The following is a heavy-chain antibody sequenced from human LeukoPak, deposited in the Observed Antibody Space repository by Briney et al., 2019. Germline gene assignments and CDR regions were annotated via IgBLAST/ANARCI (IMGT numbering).Heavy chain of an antibody. D-gene: IGHD6-13*01. J-gene: IGHJ4*02. Sequence: ASVKVSCKASGYRFTSFYIHWVRQAPGQGLEWMGIISPSGDSTRYAQKIQGRVTVTRDMSMSTVYMELSSLTSEDTAVYYCARDAGYRSSWLFDYWGQGTLVTVSS. CDR1: GYRFTSFY. CDR3: ARDAGYRSSWLFDY. CDR2: ISPSGDST. V-gene: IGHV1-46*01.